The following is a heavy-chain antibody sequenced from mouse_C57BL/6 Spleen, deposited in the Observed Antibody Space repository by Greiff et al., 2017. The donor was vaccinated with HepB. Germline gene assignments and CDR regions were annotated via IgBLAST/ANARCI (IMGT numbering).Heavy chain of an antibody. CDR3: ARHGYYGSSYDYFDY. CDR2: ISGGGGNT. Sequence: EVQVVESGGGLVKPGGSLKLSCAASGFTFSSYTMSWVRQTPEKRLEWVATISGGGGNTYYPDSVKGRFTISRDNAKNTLYLQMSSLRSEDTALYYCARHGYYGSSYDYFDYWGQGTTLTVSS. CDR1: GFTFSSYT. D-gene: IGHD1-1*01. V-gene: IGHV5-9*01. J-gene: IGHJ2*01.